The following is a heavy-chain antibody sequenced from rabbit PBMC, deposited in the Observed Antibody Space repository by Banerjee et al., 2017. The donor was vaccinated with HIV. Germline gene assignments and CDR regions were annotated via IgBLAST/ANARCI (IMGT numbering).Heavy chain of an antibody. CDR2: INTSSGSA. CDR3: ARYTSGWNYFNL. CDR1: GFSFSNKYV. J-gene: IGHJ4*01. Sequence: QEQLEESGGDLVKPEGSLTLTCTASGFSFSNKYVMCWVRQAPGKGLEWIACINTSSGSALYVSWAKGRFTISRSTSLNTVTLQMTYLTGADTATYFCARYTSGWNYFNLWGPGTLVTVS. D-gene: IGHD4-1*01. V-gene: IGHV1S43*01.